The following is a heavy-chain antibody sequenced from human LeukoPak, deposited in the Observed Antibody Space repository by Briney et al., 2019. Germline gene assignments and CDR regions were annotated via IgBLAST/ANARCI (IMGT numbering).Heavy chain of an antibody. J-gene: IGHJ4*02. V-gene: IGHV3-11*06. CDR3: ARDFRRSSSWPFDY. D-gene: IGHD6-13*01. CDR2: ISSSSSYT. Sequence: GGSLRLSGAASGFTFSDYYMSWIRRAPGKGLEWVSYISSSSSYTNYVDSVKGRFTISRDNAKNSLYLQMNSLRAEDTAVYHCARDFRRSSSWPFDYWGQGTLVTVSS. CDR1: GFTFSDYY.